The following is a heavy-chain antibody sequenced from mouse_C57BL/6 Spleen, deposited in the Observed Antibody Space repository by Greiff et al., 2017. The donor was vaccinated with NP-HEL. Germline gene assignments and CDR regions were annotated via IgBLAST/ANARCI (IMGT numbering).Heavy chain of an antibody. CDR3: ARWTGTGYAMDY. CDR1: GYAFSSSW. J-gene: IGHJ4*01. V-gene: IGHV1-82*01. D-gene: IGHD4-1*01. CDR2: IYPGDGDT. Sequence: QVQLKESGPELVKPGASVKISCKASGYAFSSSWMNWVKQRPGKGLEWIGRIYPGDGDTNYNGKFKGKATLTADKSSSTAYMQLSSLTSEDSAVYFCARWTGTGYAMDYWGQGTSVTVSS.